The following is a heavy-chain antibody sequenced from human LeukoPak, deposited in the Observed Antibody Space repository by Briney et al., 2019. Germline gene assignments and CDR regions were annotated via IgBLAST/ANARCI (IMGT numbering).Heavy chain of an antibody. CDR2: ISGSGGST. J-gene: IGHJ5*02. D-gene: IGHD3-9*01. Sequence: PGGSLRLSCAASGFTFSSYGMSWVRQAPGKGLEWVSAISGSGGSTYYADSVKGRSTISRDNSKNTLYLQMNSLRAEDTAVYYCAKDQRYFDWLRDWFDPWGQGTLVTVSS. CDR3: AKDQRYFDWLRDWFDP. V-gene: IGHV3-23*01. CDR1: GFTFSSYG.